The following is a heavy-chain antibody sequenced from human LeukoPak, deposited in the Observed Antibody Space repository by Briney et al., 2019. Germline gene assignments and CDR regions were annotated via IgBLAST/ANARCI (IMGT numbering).Heavy chain of an antibody. Sequence: GESLKISCTGSGYSFTGFSIGWVRQMPGKGLEWLGLINPSNSDARYSPSFQGQVTMSADRSTSAAYLQWSSLQASDTAMYYCARGRNVVVTAILDYWGQGTLVTVSS. CDR1: GYSFTGFS. J-gene: IGHJ4*02. CDR3: ARGRNVVVTAILDY. V-gene: IGHV5-51*01. D-gene: IGHD2-21*02. CDR2: INPSNSDA.